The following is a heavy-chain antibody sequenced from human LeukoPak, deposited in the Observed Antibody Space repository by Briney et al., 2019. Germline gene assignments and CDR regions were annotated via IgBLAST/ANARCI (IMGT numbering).Heavy chain of an antibody. V-gene: IGHV4-4*02. CDR2: IYYRGST. J-gene: IGHJ6*03. Sequence: GSLRLSCAASGFTFSNAWMSWVRQPPGKGLEWIGYIYYRGSTYYNPSLKSRVTISVDTSKNQFSLKLSSVTAADTAVYYCARGYYYMDVWGKGTTVTVSS. CDR3: ARGYYYMDV. CDR1: GFTFSNAW.